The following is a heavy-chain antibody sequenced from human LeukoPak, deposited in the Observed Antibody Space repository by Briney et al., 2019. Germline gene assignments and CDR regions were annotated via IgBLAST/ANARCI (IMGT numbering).Heavy chain of an antibody. J-gene: IGHJ4*02. Sequence: PGGSLRLSCATSGFSFTDYPMNWVRQAPGKGLEWISNIRTTAEGAKYAYYADSVKGRFTISRDNAKNSLYLQMNSLRAEDTAVYYCARSTPHTHDQGYWGQGTLVTVSS. CDR3: ARSTPHTHDQGY. CDR2: IRTTAEGAKYA. CDR1: GFSFTDYP. D-gene: IGHD2-15*01. V-gene: IGHV3-21*05.